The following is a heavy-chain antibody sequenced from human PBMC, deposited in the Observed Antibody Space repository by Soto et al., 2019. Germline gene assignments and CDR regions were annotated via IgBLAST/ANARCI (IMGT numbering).Heavy chain of an antibody. CDR2: ISYDGSNK. J-gene: IGHJ4*02. D-gene: IGHD2-15*01. Sequence: LRLSCAASGFTFSSYAMHWVRQAPGKGLEWVAVISYDGSNKYDAGSVKGRFTISRDNSKNTLYLQMNSLRAEDTAVYYCAREMYSGGNDEYHFDYWGQGTLVTVSS. CDR1: GFTFSSYA. V-gene: IGHV3-30-3*01. CDR3: AREMYSGGNDEYHFDY.